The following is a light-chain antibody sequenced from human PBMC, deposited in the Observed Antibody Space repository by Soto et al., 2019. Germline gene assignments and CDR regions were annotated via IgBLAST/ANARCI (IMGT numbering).Light chain of an antibody. CDR2: AAS. CDR1: QGMRND. CDR3: LQDYNYHWT. J-gene: IGKJ1*01. Sequence: AIQMTQSPSSLSASVGARVTITCRASQGMRNDLGWYQQKPGKAPKLLIYAASSLQSGVPSRFSGSGSGTDLTLTISSLQPEDCATYYRLQDYNYHWTFGQGTKVEIK. V-gene: IGKV1-6*01.